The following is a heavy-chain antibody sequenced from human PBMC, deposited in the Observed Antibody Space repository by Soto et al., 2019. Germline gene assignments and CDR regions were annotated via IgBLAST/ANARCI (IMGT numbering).Heavy chain of an antibody. J-gene: IGHJ6*02. CDR1: GFTFGDYA. CDR3: TRDRTYNWNFYYYYGMDV. Sequence: PGGSLRLSCTASGFTFGDYAMSWFRQAPWKGLEWVGFIRSKAYGGTTEYAASVKGRFTISRDDSKSIAYLQMNSLKTEDTAVYYCTRDRTYNWNFYYYYGMDVWGQGTTVTVSS. V-gene: IGHV3-49*03. CDR2: IRSKAYGGTT. D-gene: IGHD1-7*01.